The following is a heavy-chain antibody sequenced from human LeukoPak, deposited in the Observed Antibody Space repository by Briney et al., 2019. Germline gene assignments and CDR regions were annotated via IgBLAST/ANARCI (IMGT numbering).Heavy chain of an antibody. CDR2: VSAYNGNT. D-gene: IGHD2-2*01. J-gene: IGHJ4*02. CDR3: ARDVPGATFDY. Sequence: GASVTVSCKCSVYTFTSYGISWVRQAPAQGLEWMGWVSAYNGNTNYAQNLQGRVTMTTDTSTSTAYMELMSLRSDDTAVYYCARDVPGATFDYWGQGTLVTVSS. CDR1: VYTFTSYG. V-gene: IGHV1-18*01.